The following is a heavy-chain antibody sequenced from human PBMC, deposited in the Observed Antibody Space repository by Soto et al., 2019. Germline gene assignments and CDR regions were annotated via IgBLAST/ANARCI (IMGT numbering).Heavy chain of an antibody. CDR2: IIPIFGTA. CDR1: GGTFSSYA. D-gene: IGHD4-17*01. Sequence: GASVKVSCKASGGTFSSYAISWVRQAPGQGLEWMGGIIPIFGTANYAQKFQGRVTITADESTSTAYMELSSLRSEDTAVYYCARPRSGDYVDAEALDYGMDVWGQGTTVTVSS. J-gene: IGHJ6*02. V-gene: IGHV1-69*13. CDR3: ARPRSGDYVDAEALDYGMDV.